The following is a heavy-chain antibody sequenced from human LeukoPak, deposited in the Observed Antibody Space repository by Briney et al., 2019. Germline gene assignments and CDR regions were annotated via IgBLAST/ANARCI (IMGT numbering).Heavy chain of an antibody. D-gene: IGHD5-24*01. CDR1: GFTFSSYS. V-gene: IGHV3-23*01. J-gene: IGHJ4*02. Sequence: PGGCLRLSCAASGFTFSSYSMSWVRQAPGKGLEWVSAISGSGGSTYYADSVKGRFTISRDNSKNTLYLQMNSLRAEDTAVYYCAKDQRVEMATIFDYWGQGTLVTVSS. CDR2: ISGSGGST. CDR3: AKDQRVEMATIFDY.